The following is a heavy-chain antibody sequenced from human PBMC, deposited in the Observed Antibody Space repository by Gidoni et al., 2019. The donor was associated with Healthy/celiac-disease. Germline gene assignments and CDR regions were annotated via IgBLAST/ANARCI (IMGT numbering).Heavy chain of an antibody. V-gene: IGHV3-21*01. J-gene: IGHJ1*01. CDR1: GFTFSSYT. D-gene: IGHD3-22*01. Sequence: EVQLVESGGGLVKPGGSLRLSCAASGFTFSSYTMNWVRQAPGKGLEWVSSISSSSSYIYYADSVKGRFTISRDNAKNSLYLQMNSLRAEDTAVYYCARGPYYYDSSGYSRIAEYFQHWGQGTLVTVSS. CDR3: ARGPYYYDSSGYSRIAEYFQH. CDR2: ISSSSSYI.